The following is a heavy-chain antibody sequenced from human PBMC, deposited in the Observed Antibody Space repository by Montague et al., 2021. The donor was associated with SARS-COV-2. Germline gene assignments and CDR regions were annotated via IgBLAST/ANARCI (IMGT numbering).Heavy chain of an antibody. CDR3: ASGCLGLGGFEI. CDR2: INTNGRT. V-gene: IGHV4-4*07. J-gene: IGHJ4*02. CDR1: GGSTSSYH. Sequence: SETLSLTCTVSGGSTSSYHWSWIRQPPGKGLEWIGLINTNGRTNHNPSLNSRVTLSLDTSKNQFSLRLRSVTAADTAVYFCASGCLGLGGFEIWGQGSLVTVSS. D-gene: IGHD3-16*01.